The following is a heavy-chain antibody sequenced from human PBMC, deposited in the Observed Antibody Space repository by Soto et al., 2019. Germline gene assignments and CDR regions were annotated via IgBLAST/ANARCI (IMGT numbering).Heavy chain of an antibody. D-gene: IGHD5-18*01. V-gene: IGHV1-69*13. J-gene: IGHJ6*02. CDR1: GGTFSSYA. CDR3: ARRRDTAMVPKNYYYYGMDV. Sequence: ASVKVSCKASGGTFSSYAISWVRQAPGQGLEWMGGIIPIFGTANYAQKFQGRVTITADESTSTAYMELSSLRSEDTAVYYCARRRDTAMVPKNYYYYGMDVWGQGTTVTVS. CDR2: IIPIFGTA.